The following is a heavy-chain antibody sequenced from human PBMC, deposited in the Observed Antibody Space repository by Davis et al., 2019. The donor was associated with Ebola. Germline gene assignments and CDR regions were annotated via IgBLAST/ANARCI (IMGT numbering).Heavy chain of an antibody. D-gene: IGHD3-3*01. CDR2: IYHSGST. Sequence: SETLSLTCAVSGGSISSSNWWRWVRQPPGKGLEWIGEIYHSGSTNYNPSLKSRVTISIDKSKNQFSLKLSSVTAADTAVYYCARHIWGITIFGVASQSWFDPWGQGTLVTVSS. CDR1: GGSISSSNW. CDR3: ARHIWGITIFGVASQSWFDP. V-gene: IGHV4-4*02. J-gene: IGHJ5*02.